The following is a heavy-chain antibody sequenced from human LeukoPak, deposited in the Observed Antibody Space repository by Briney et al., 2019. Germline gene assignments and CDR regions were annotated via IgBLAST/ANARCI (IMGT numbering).Heavy chain of an antibody. CDR3: ARVMASVPGTYYYYYYMDV. Sequence: GGSLRLSCAASGFTFSFTNAWMNWVRQAPGKGLEWVANIKQDGSEKYYVDSVKGRFTISRDNAKNSLYLQMNSLRAEDTAVYYCARVMASVPGTYYYYYYMDVWGKGTTVTVSS. CDR1: GFTFSFTNAW. D-gene: IGHD2-8*01. J-gene: IGHJ6*03. CDR2: IKQDGSEK. V-gene: IGHV3-7*01.